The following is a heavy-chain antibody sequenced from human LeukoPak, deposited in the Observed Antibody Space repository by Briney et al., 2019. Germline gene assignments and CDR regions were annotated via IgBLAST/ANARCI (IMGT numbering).Heavy chain of an antibody. V-gene: IGHV4-34*01. D-gene: IGHD4-23*01. Sequence: PSETLSLTCAVYGGSFSGYYWSWIRQPPGKGLEWIGEINHSGSTNYNPSLKSRVTISVDTSKNQFSLKLSSVTAADTAVYYCARRLGYGGKFHFGYWGQGTLVTVSS. CDR2: INHSGST. CDR1: GGSFSGYY. J-gene: IGHJ4*02. CDR3: ARRLGYGGKFHFGY.